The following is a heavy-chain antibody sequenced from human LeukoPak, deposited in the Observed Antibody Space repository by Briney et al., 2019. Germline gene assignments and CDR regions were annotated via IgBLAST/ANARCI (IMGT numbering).Heavy chain of an antibody. CDR1: GFTVSSNH. Sequence: GGSLRLSCAASGFTVSSNHMSWVRQAPGKGLEWVSVIYSGASTNYADSVNGRFTISRDNSKNTMYLQMNSLRAEDTAVYYCARVSCSGASCYFDYWGQGILVTVSS. V-gene: IGHV3-66*01. CDR2: IYSGAST. D-gene: IGHD2-15*01. CDR3: ARVSCSGASCYFDY. J-gene: IGHJ4*02.